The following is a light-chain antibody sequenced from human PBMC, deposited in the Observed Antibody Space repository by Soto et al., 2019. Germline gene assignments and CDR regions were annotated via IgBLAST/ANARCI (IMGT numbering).Light chain of an antibody. CDR1: QSVSTY. CDR3: QQRNNWPWT. J-gene: IGKJ1*01. V-gene: IGKV3-11*01. CDR2: DAS. Sequence: DNVVTQSRYGLCCSPGERCTLSGRASQSVSTYLAWYQQKPGQGPRLLIYDASNRATGIPARFSGSGSGTDFTLTISSLEPEDFAVYYCQQRNNWPWTFGQGTKVDIK.